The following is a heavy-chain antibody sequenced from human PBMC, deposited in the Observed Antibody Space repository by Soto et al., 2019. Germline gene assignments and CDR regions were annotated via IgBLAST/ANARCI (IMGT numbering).Heavy chain of an antibody. J-gene: IGHJ4*02. CDR1: GYTFTNYD. CDR2: MNPSSGNT. D-gene: IGHD2-21*02. Sequence: GASVKVSCKDSGYTFTNYDINCVRQATGQGLEWMGWMNPSSGNTGYVQKFQGRVTMTRNTSTSTAYMELTSLTSDDTAVYYCARTRLCGGDCYSAYYFHSWGQGALVTVSS. CDR3: ARTRLCGGDCYSAYYFHS. V-gene: IGHV1-8*01.